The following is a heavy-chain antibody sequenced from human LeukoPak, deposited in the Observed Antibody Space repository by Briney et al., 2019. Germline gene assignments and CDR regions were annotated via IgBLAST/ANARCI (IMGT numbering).Heavy chain of an antibody. V-gene: IGHV3-74*01. J-gene: IGHJ6*03. CDR1: VFPFSMYC. D-gene: IGHD4-17*01. CDR2: HYLDGSTT. Sequence: GGSLSLSCAPSVFPFSMYCMHWARDAPGKGLECVSRHYLDGSTTSYAESVRGRFTISRDNAKNTLYLQMNSLKPEDEAVYYCGSAPTAYDYEVLDYYMDVWGKGTTVTVSS. CDR3: GSAPTAYDYEVLDYYMDV.